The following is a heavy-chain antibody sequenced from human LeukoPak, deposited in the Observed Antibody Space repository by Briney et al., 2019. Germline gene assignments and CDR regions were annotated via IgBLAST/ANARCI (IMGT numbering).Heavy chain of an antibody. Sequence: PGGSLRLSCAASGFAFSSYWMAWVRQAPGKGLEWVANIKQDGSEKYYVDSVKGRFTISRDNAKNSLYLQMNSLRADDTAIYYCARPVGMATSGYWGQGTLVTVSS. CDR3: ARPVGMATSGY. V-gene: IGHV3-7*01. J-gene: IGHJ4*02. CDR2: IKQDGSEK. CDR1: GFAFSSYW. D-gene: IGHD5-24*01.